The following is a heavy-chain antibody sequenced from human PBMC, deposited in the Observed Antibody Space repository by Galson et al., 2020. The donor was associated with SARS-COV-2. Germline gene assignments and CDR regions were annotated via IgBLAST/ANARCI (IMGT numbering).Heavy chain of an antibody. D-gene: IGHD3-16*02. CDR3: ASAYYDYVWGSYRLRGMDV. J-gene: IGHJ6*02. V-gene: IGHV1-18*04. CDR2: ISAYNGNT. CDR1: RYTFTSYG. Sequence: ASVKVSCKASRYTFTSYGISWVRQAPGQGLEWMGWISAYNGNTNYAQKLQGRVTMTTDTSTSTAYMELRSLRSDDTAVYYCASAYYDYVWGSYRLRGMDVWGQGTTVTVSS.